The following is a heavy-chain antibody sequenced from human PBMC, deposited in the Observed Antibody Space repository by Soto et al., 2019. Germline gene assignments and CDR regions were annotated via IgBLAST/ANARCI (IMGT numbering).Heavy chain of an antibody. J-gene: IGHJ6*01. Sequence: GGSLRLSCAASGFTFSSYSMNWVRQAPGKGLEWVSSISSSSSYIYYADSVKGRFTISRDNAKNSLYLQMNSLRAEDTAVYYCARDEIGWNCNYYEYYYYVMDVWGQRTTVTVSA. CDR1: GFTFSSYS. CDR2: ISSSSSYI. D-gene: IGHD1-7*01. CDR3: ARDEIGWNCNYYEYYYYVMDV. V-gene: IGHV3-21*01.